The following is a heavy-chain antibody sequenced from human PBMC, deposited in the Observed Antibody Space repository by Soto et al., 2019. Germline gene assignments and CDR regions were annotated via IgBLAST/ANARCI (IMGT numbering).Heavy chain of an antibody. CDR1: GGTFNGYA. J-gene: IGHJ5*02. Sequence: SVKVYGKTSGGTFNGYAMSWVQQAPGQGLEWMGGIIPILGRPTYAQRFLGRVTMTSDTSTSTVYMEVSSLRSEDTAVYYCARGGDVVLLTAPLDHWGQGTLVTVSS. CDR3: ARGGDVVLLTAPLDH. V-gene: IGHV1-69*10. D-gene: IGHD2-21*02. CDR2: IIPILGRP.